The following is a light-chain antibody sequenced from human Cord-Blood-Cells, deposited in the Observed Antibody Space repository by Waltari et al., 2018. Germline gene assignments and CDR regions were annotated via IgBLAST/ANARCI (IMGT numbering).Light chain of an antibody. Sequence: SYELTQPPSVSVSPGQTASITCSGDKLGDKYACWYQQKPGQSPVLVIYQDSKRPSGIPERFSGSNYGNTAPLTISGTQAMDEADYYCQAWDSSTAVFGGGTKLTVL. V-gene: IGLV3-1*01. J-gene: IGLJ2*01. CDR1: KLGDKY. CDR2: QDS. CDR3: QAWDSSTAV.